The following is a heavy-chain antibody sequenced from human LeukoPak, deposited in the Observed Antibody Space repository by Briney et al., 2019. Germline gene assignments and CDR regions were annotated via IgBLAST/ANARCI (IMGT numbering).Heavy chain of an antibody. V-gene: IGHV4-61*02. J-gene: IGHJ4*02. D-gene: IGHD3-10*01. Sequence: SETLSLTCTVSGGSISTGSDYWSWIRQAAGKGLEWIGRIYTSGSTDYNPSLRSRVTISVDTSKNQFSLRLSSVTAADTAVYYCARVMVGVRGLHFDDWGQGTLVTVSS. CDR3: ARVMVGVRGLHFDD. CDR2: IYTSGST. CDR1: GGSISTGSDY.